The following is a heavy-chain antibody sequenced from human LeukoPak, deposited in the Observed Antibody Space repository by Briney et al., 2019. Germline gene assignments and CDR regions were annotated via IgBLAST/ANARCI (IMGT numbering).Heavy chain of an antibody. D-gene: IGHD3-10*01. J-gene: IGHJ6*02. CDR2: IIPILGIA. Sequence: ASVKVSCKASGGTFSSYAISWVRRAPGQGLEWMGRIIPILGIANYAQKFQGRVTITADKSTSTAYMELSSLRSEDTAVYYCARLVVRGVDYYYGMDVWGQGTTVTVSS. CDR3: ARLVVRGVDYYYGMDV. V-gene: IGHV1-69*04. CDR1: GGTFSSYA.